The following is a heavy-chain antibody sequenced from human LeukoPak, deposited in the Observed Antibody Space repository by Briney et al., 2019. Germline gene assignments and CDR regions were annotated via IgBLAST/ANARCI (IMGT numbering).Heavy chain of an antibody. Sequence: GGSLPTSCLGSGYRFTIYWIGWVRPMTGKGREWMGMIYPGDSDTRNSPSFQGQVTISADNSISTAYLQWSSLEASDTARYYCARHGSVYSSCWADYWGQGTLVTVSS. CDR1: GYRFTIYW. J-gene: IGHJ4*02. CDR2: IYPGDSDT. D-gene: IGHD6-19*01. V-gene: IGHV5-51*01. CDR3: ARHGSVYSSCWADY.